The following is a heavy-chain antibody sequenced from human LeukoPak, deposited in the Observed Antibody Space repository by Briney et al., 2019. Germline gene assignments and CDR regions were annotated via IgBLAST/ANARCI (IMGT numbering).Heavy chain of an antibody. CDR1: GYTFTNYY. D-gene: IGHD5-12*01. CDR2: INPSGGST. J-gene: IGHJ4*02. V-gene: IGHV1-46*01. CDR3: AREGEIGYALSDY. Sequence: AAVKVSCKASGYTFTNYYMNWVRQAPGQGLEWMGIINPSGGSTSYAQKFQGRVTVTRDTSTSTVYMELSSLRSEDTAMYYCAREGEIGYALSDYWGQGTLVTV.